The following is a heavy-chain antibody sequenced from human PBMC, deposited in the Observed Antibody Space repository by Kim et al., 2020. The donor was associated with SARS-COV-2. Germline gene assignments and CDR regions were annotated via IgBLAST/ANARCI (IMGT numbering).Heavy chain of an antibody. Sequence: SETLSLTCAVYGGSFSGYYWSWIRQPPGKGLEWIGEINHSGSTNYNPSLKSRVTISVDTSKNQFSLKLSSVTAADTAVYYCARGALLYYYGSGSYYPYWGQGTLVTVSS. CDR3: ARGALLYYYGSGSYYPY. D-gene: IGHD3-10*01. J-gene: IGHJ4*02. V-gene: IGHV4-34*01. CDR2: INHSGST. CDR1: GGSFSGYY.